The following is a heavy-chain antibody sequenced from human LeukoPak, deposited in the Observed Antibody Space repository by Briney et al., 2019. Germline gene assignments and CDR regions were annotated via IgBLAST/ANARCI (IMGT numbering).Heavy chain of an antibody. Sequence: SETLSLTCTVSGGSISSYYWSWIRQPPGKGLEWIGYIYYSGSTNYNPSLKSRVTISVDTSKNQFSLKLSSVTAADTAVYYCARKVEDWFDPWGQGTLVTVSS. V-gene: IGHV4-59*01. D-gene: IGHD5-24*01. CDR2: IYYSGST. J-gene: IGHJ5*02. CDR3: ARKVEDWFDP. CDR1: GGSISSYY.